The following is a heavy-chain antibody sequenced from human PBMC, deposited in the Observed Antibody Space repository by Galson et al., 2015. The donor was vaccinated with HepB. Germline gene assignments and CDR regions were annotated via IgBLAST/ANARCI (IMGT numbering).Heavy chain of an antibody. J-gene: IGHJ6*02. CDR1: GYDFNQYG. CDR2: VSGYDGSA. V-gene: IGHV1-18*01. CDR3: ARDSRLELQLNNYYPYGMDV. D-gene: IGHD3-10*01. Sequence: SVKVSCKASGYDFNQYGLSWVRQAPGQGLEWMGWVSGYDGSANYAPKFQGRVTMTTEASTGTAFMEMRSLRSDDTAVYYCARDSRLELQLNNYYPYGMDVWGQGTAVVVS.